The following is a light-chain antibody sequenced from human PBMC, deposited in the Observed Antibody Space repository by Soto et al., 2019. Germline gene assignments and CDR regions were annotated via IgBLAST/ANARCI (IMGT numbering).Light chain of an antibody. J-gene: IGKJ1*01. CDR3: QQYDNSPWT. CDR2: DSS. CDR1: QSLSSNF. Sequence: EIVLTHSPATLSLSPCERATLSSRASQSLSSNFLAWYQQKPGQPPRLLIYDSSTRATGFPDRFSGSGSGTDFTLTIIRLEPEDFAVYYCQQYDNSPWTFGQGTKVDIK. V-gene: IGKV3-20*01.